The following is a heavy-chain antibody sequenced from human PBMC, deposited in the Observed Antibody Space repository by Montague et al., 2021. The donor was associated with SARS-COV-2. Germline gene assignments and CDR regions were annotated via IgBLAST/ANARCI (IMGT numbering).Heavy chain of an antibody. V-gene: IGHV4-59*13. Sequence: SETRSLTCSVSGGSINNYYWGWVRQSPGKGLEWIGYIYYSGSVTTXYXXXXEXRVSISVDTSENQFSLKLTSVTAADTAVYYCARRGGGEVFARFMYWYFDVWSRGSLVTVSS. CDR1: GGSINNYY. D-gene: IGHD2-21*01. J-gene: IGHJ2*01. CDR3: ARRGGGEVFARFMYWYFDV. CDR2: IYYSGSVTT.